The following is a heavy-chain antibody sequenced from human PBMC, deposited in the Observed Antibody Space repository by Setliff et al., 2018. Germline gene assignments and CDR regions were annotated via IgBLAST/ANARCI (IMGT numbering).Heavy chain of an antibody. CDR1: GYSISSGYF. CDR3: AREVGTSTSSDAFDV. J-gene: IGHJ3*01. CDR2: IYHSGSA. Sequence: SETLSLTCTVSGYSISSGYFWSWIRQPPGKGLEWIAYIYHSGSAYYNPSLKSRVTMSVDTSKNQFSLHLTSVTAADTAVYYCAREVGTSTSSDAFDVWGQGMMVTVSS. D-gene: IGHD1-26*01. V-gene: IGHV4-30-4*08.